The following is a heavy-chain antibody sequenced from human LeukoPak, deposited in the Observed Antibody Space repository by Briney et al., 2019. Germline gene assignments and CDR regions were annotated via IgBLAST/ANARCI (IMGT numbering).Heavy chain of an antibody. Sequence: GGSLRLSCATSGFAFNNYNMNWVRQAPGRALEWVSSITSSGTYIFYADSVKGRFTISRDNAKNSLYLQMNSLGPEDTAVYYCARDPYSGNYGNYYYYYMDVWGKGTTVTISS. J-gene: IGHJ6*03. CDR1: GFAFNNYN. D-gene: IGHD1-26*01. CDR3: ARDPYSGNYGNYYYYYMDV. V-gene: IGHV3-21*01. CDR2: ITSSGTYI.